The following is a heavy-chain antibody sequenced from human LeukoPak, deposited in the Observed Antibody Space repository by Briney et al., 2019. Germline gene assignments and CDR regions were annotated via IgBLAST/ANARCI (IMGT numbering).Heavy chain of an antibody. V-gene: IGHV3-23*01. CDR1: EFTLSSYG. J-gene: IGHJ4*02. Sequence: EGSLRLSCAASEFTLSSYGMAWVRQAPGKGPEGVSAIGHGGTTYYTDPVRGRFTFSRDNSKNTLYLQMNSLRRENTAVYYCPKEIASRRPFDCWGQGTLVTVSS. D-gene: IGHD1-14*01. CDR2: IGHGGTT. CDR3: PKEIASRRPFDC.